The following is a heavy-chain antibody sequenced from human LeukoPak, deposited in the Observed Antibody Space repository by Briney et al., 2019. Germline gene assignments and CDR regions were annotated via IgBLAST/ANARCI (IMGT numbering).Heavy chain of an antibody. CDR3: ARDSGDYDFWSGPSLYYMDV. CDR1: RGSINGYS. D-gene: IGHD3-3*01. J-gene: IGHJ6*03. CDR2: IYYSGST. V-gene: IGHV4-59*01. Sequence: SETLSLTCTVSRGSINGYSWSWIRQPPGKGLEWIGYIYYSGSTNYNPSLKSRVTISVDTSKNQFSLKLSSVTAADTAVYYCARDSGDYDFWSGPSLYYMDVWGKGTTVTVSS.